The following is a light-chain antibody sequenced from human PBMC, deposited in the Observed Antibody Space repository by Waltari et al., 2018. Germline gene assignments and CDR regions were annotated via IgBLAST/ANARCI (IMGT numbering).Light chain of an antibody. CDR3: QQYNNWPPWT. CDR2: GAS. Sequence: TQSPSTLSVSTGERATLSCRASQTVSSNLTWYQQKPGQAPRLLIDGASTRAAGIPARFSGSGSGTQFTLTINSLQSEDFAVYYCQQYNNWPPWTFGQGTKVEIK. V-gene: IGKV3-15*01. J-gene: IGKJ1*01. CDR1: QTVSSN.